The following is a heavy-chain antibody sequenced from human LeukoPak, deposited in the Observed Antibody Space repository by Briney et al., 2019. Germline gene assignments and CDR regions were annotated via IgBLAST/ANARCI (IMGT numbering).Heavy chain of an antibody. CDR3: AKVFGDFWSGYYSNYYYYGMDV. CDR2: IGGSGGST. CDR1: GFTFSSYA. Sequence: GGSLRLSCAASGFTFSSYAMSWVRQAPGKGLEWVSAIGGSGGSTYYADSVKGRFTISKDNSKNTLYLQMNSLRAEDTAVYYCAKVFGDFWSGYYSNYYYYGMDVWGQGTTVTVSS. D-gene: IGHD3-3*01. V-gene: IGHV3-23*01. J-gene: IGHJ6*02.